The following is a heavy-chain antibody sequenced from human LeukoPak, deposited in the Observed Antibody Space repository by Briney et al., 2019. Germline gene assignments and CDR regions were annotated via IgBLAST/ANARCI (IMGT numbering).Heavy chain of an antibody. J-gene: IGHJ1*01. Sequence: GGSLRLSCAASGFAVSSNHMNWVRQAPGKGLEWVSVIFNGGSTYYADSVKGRFTISRDNSKNTLYLQMNSLRVEDTAVYYCATSIVGLTYDEHFQHWGQGTLVTVSS. D-gene: IGHD1-26*01. V-gene: IGHV3-53*01. CDR2: IFNGGST. CDR3: ATSIVGLTYDEHFQH. CDR1: GFAVSSNH.